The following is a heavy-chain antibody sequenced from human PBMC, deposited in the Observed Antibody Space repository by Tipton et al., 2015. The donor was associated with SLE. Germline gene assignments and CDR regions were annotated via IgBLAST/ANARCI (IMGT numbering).Heavy chain of an antibody. J-gene: IGHJ3*02. Sequence: TLSLTCTVSGGSISSYFWSWIRQPPGKGPEWIGYIYYSGSTNYNPSLKSRVTISVDTSKNQFSLKLSSVTAADTAVYYCAREVTSNGFDIWGQGTMVTVSS. V-gene: IGHV4-59*01. CDR1: GGSISSYF. CDR2: IYYSGST. D-gene: IGHD4-23*01. CDR3: AREVTSNGFDI.